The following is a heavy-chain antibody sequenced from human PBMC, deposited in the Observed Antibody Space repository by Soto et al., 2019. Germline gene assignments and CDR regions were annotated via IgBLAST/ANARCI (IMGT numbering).Heavy chain of an antibody. CDR1: GDSVSSNRAA. D-gene: IGHD4-17*01. Sequence: SQTLSLTCAISGDSVSSNRAAWNWIRQSPSRGLEWLGRTYCRSKWYDDYAVSVKGRITINPDTSKNQLSLHLNFVTPEDTAVYYCASEGAASTDYGGNIDYWGPGTLVTVSS. CDR2: TYCRSKWYD. V-gene: IGHV6-1*01. J-gene: IGHJ4*02. CDR3: ASEGAASTDYGGNIDY.